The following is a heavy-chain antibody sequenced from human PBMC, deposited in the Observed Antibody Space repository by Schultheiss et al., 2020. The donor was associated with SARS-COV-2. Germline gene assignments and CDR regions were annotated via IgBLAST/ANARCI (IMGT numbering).Heavy chain of an antibody. Sequence: ASVKVSCKASGYTFTSYGISWVRQAPGQGLEWMGWISAYNGNTNYAQKLQGRVTMTTDTSTSTAYMELRSLRSDDTAVYYCARVVQYSSGWYASHYYYGMDVWGQGTTVTVSS. J-gene: IGHJ6*02. CDR3: ARVVQYSSGWYASHYYYGMDV. CDR2: ISAYNGNT. V-gene: IGHV1-18*01. D-gene: IGHD6-19*01. CDR1: GYTFTSYG.